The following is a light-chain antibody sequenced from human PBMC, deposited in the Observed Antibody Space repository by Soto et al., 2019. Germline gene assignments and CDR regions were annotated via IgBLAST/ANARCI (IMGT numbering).Light chain of an antibody. J-gene: IGKJ4*01. Sequence: DLQMTQSPSSLSASVGDRVTITCQASQDMSNYLNWYQQKPGKAPKLLIYDASNLETGVPSRFSGSGSGTDFTFTISSLQPEDIETYYCQQYDNLPLTFGGGTKVEIK. CDR2: DAS. CDR3: QQYDNLPLT. V-gene: IGKV1-33*01. CDR1: QDMSNY.